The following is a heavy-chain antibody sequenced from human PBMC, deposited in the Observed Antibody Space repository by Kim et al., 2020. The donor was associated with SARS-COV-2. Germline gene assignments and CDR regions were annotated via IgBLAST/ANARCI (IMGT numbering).Heavy chain of an antibody. Sequence: YYPGSVKGRFTISRENAKNSLYLQMNSLRAGDTAVYYCAREVTNYYGMDVWGQGTTVTVSS. D-gene: IGHD2-21*02. CDR3: AREVTNYYGMDV. J-gene: IGHJ6*02. V-gene: IGHV3-13*01.